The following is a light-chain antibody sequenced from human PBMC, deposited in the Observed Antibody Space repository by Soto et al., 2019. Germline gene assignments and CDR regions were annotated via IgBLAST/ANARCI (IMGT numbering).Light chain of an antibody. J-gene: IGLJ1*01. CDR1: SSDIGGYNY. Sequence: QSALTQPPSVSGSPGQSVTISCTGTSSDIGGYNYVSWYQQLPGKAPIVMIYDVSKRPSGVPDRFSGSSSGNTVSLTISGLQAEDEADYYCCSYAGTTHVFGTGTKLTVL. CDR2: DVS. V-gene: IGLV2-11*01. CDR3: CSYAGTTHV.